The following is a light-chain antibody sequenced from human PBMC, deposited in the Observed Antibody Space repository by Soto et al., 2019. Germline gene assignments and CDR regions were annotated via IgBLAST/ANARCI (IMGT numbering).Light chain of an antibody. Sequence: EIVMTQSPATLSVSPGERATLSCRASQSVSSNLAWYQQKPGQAPRLLIYGASTRATGIPARFSGSGSGTEFTLTISSLQSEDFVVYYCQQYNKWPPTFGQGTKVDIK. CDR1: QSVSSN. J-gene: IGKJ1*01. CDR2: GAS. CDR3: QQYNKWPPT. V-gene: IGKV3-15*01.